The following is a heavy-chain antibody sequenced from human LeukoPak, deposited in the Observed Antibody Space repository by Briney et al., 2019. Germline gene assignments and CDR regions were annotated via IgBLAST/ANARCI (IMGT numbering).Heavy chain of an antibody. CDR2: IYTSGST. CDR1: GGSISSGSYY. V-gene: IGHV4-61*02. CDR3: ASGDYGAGSPVMRY. J-gene: IGHJ4*01. Sequence: PSETLSLTCTVSGGSISSGSYYWSWIRQPAGKGLEWIGRIYTSGSTNYNPSLKSRVTISVGASNNQFSLKLTSVTAADTAVYYCASGDYGAGSPVMRYWGHGTLVTVSS. D-gene: IGHD3-10*01.